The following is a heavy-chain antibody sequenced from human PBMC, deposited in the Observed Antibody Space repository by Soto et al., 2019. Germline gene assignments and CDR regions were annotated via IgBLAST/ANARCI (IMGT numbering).Heavy chain of an antibody. CDR1: GGSISKNDYY. CDR2: IYYSGNT. J-gene: IGHJ4*02. V-gene: IGHV4-39*01. CDR3: ARLDKVLVQTFDY. Sequence: PSETLSLTCTVSGGSISKNDYYWAWIRQPPGKGLEWIGTIYYSGNTYYNPSLKSRITISVDTSNDQFSLKLSSVTAADTAVYHCARLDKVLVQTFDYWGQGTLVTVSS. D-gene: IGHD5-18*01.